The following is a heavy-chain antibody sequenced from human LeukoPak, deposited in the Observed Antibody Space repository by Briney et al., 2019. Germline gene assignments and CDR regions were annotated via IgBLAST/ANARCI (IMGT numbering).Heavy chain of an antibody. V-gene: IGHV3-30*04. J-gene: IGHJ4*02. CDR2: ISYDGSNK. Sequence: HSGRSLRLSCAASGFTFSSYAMHWVRQAPGKGLERVAVISYDGSNKYYADSVKGRFTISRDNSKNTLYLQMNSLRAEDTAVYYCARDFTLPYCGGDCYRGIDYWGQGTLVTVSS. CDR1: GFTFSSYA. CDR3: ARDFTLPYCGGDCYRGIDY. D-gene: IGHD2-21*02.